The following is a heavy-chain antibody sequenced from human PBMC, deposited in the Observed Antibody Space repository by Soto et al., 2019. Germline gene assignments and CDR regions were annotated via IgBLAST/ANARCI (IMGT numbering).Heavy chain of an antibody. D-gene: IGHD2-2*01. CDR3: AMEYCSSTSCPHYYYYMDV. J-gene: IGHJ6*03. CDR2: IDYSGST. Sequence: QLQLQESGPGLVKPSETLSLTCTVSGGSISSSSYYWGWIRQPPGKGLEWIGSIDYSGSTYYNPSLKSRDTLSVDTSKNQFSLKLSSVTAADTAVYYCAMEYCSSTSCPHYYYYMDVWGKGTTVTVSS. CDR1: GGSISSSSYY. V-gene: IGHV4-39*01.